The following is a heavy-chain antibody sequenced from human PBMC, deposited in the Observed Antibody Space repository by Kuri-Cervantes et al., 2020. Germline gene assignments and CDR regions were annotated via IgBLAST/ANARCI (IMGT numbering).Heavy chain of an antibody. J-gene: IGHJ4*02. D-gene: IGHD2-21*02. Sequence: LSLTCAASGFTFDDYAMHWVRQAPGKGLEWVSGISWNSGSIGYADSVKGRFTISRDNAKNSLYLQMNSLRAEDTAVYYCARAYVDVTFDYWGQGTLVTVSS. CDR1: GFTFDDYA. V-gene: IGHV3-9*01. CDR3: ARAYVDVTFDY. CDR2: ISWNSGSI.